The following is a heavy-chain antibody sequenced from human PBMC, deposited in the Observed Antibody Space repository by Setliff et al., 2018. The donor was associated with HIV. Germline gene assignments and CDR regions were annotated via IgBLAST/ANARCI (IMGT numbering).Heavy chain of an antibody. CDR1: GGSINSYF. J-gene: IGHJ6*03. V-gene: IGHV4-59*12. CDR2: IYYSGST. Sequence: SETLSLTCTVSGGSINSYFWHWIRQPPGKGLEWIGYIYYSGSTNYNPSLKSRVPISVDTSKNQFSLKLSSVTAADTAVYYCARGITMISAGYYYYYMDVWGKGTTVTVSS. D-gene: IGHD3-22*01. CDR3: ARGITMISAGYYYYYMDV.